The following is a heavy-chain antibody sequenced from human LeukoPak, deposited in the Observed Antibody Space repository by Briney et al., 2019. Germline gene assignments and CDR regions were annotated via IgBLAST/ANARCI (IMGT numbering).Heavy chain of an antibody. J-gene: IGHJ3*02. D-gene: IGHD3-10*01. Sequence: PGESLKISCKGSGYSFTSYWIGWVRQMPGKGLEWMGIIYPGDSDTRYSPSFQGQVTISADKSISTAYLQWSSLKASDTAMYYCARRITMVRGGYGLDIWGQGTMVTVSS. CDR1: GYSFTSYW. CDR3: ARRITMVRGGYGLDI. V-gene: IGHV5-51*01. CDR2: IYPGDSDT.